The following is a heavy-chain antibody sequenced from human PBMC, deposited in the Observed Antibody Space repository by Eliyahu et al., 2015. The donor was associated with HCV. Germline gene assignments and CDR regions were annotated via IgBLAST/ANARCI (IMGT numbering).Heavy chain of an antibody. V-gene: IGHV4-39*01. J-gene: IGHJ2*01. CDR1: GDSITGSSYY. CDR2: VFWCVS. Sequence: QLQLMESGPGLVKPSETLSLTCTVSGDSITGSSYYWGWIRQPPGKGLEVVGDYVFWCVSPSNPSLKSRVSISVDTSKNQFSLKLSSVTAADTAVFYCVRHGGDHGWYFDPWGRGTLVTVSS. CDR3: VRHGGDHGWYFDP. D-gene: IGHD2-21*02.